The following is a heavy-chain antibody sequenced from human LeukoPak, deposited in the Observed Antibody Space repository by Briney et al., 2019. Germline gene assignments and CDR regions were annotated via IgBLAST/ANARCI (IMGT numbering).Heavy chain of an antibody. V-gene: IGHV3-21*01. CDR3: ARDSQITHLLVRDYYYYMDV. J-gene: IGHJ6*03. CDR1: GFTFSSYS. CDR2: ISSSSSYI. D-gene: IGHD6-13*01. Sequence: GGSLRLSCAASGFTFSSYSMNWVRQAPGKGLEWVSSISSSSSYIYYADSVKGRFTISRDNAKNSLYLQMNSLRAEDTAVYYCARDSQITHLLVRDYYYYMDVWGKGTTVTVSS.